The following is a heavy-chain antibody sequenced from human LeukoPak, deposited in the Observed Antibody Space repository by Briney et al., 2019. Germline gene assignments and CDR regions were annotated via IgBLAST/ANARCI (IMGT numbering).Heavy chain of an antibody. CDR2: INANSGGT. CDR1: GYTFADYF. J-gene: IGHJ4*02. CDR3: GRDVSSTPNSEFNY. V-gene: IGHV1-2*06. D-gene: IGHD2-8*01. Sequence: SSGKVSCKTSGYTFADYFIHWVRQAPGQGLEWMGRINANSGGTEYEQKFQGRVTMTRDTSISTAYVEVNWLISDDTAIYYCGRDVSSTPNSEFNYWDQGTLVTVSS.